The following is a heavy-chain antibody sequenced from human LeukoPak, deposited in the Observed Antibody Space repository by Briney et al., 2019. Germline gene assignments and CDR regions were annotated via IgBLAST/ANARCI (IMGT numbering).Heavy chain of an antibody. Sequence: PGGSLRLSCAASGFTFVTYGMHWVRQAPGKGLEWVAFIWSDGSNKFYADSVKGRFTISRDNSGDTLYLQMNSLRAEDTAVYYCTKERPAAYSGGGDGYWGQGPLVTVSS. CDR3: TKERPAAYSGGGDGY. D-gene: IGHD6-25*01. J-gene: IGHJ4*02. CDR2: IWSDGSNK. CDR1: GFTFVTYG. V-gene: IGHV3-30*02.